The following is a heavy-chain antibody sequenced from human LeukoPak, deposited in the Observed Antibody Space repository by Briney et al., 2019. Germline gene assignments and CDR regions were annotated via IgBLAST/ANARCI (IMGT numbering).Heavy chain of an antibody. V-gene: IGHV3-11*04. J-gene: IGHJ4*02. CDR1: GFAFSDFY. D-gene: IGHD3-10*01. Sequence: GGSLRLSCAASGFAFSDFYMTWIRQAPGEGLEWISSISGSGLTIYYADSVKGRFTISRDDAKNSLYLQINGLRVEDTAVYYCARDGYAAGTSPYYWGQVTLVTVSS. CDR3: ARDGYAAGTSPYY. CDR2: ISGSGLTI.